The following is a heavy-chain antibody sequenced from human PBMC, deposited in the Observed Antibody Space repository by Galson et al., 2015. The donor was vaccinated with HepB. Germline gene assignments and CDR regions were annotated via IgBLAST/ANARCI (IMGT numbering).Heavy chain of an antibody. CDR3: ARVWVWGIAVAETGAFDI. D-gene: IGHD6-19*01. V-gene: IGHV1-69*13. J-gene: IGHJ3*02. CDR2: IIPIFSTA. Sequence: SVKVSCKASGGTFSSYAISWVRQAPGQGLERMGGIIPIFSTANYAQKFQGRVTITADESTSTAYMELSSLRSEDTAAYYCARVWVWGIAVAETGAFDIWGQGTMVTVSS. CDR1: GGTFSSYA.